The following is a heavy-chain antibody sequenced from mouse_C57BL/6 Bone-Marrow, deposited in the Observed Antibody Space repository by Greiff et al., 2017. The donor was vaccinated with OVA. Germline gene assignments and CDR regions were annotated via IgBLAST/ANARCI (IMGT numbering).Heavy chain of an antibody. Sequence: VQLQQSGAELVRPGASVKLSCKASGYTFTDYYINWVKQRPGQGLEWIARIYPGSGNTYYNEKFKGKATLTAEKSSSTAYMQLSSLTSEDSAVYFCARGGWLLPYYYAMDYWGQGTSVTVSS. CDR2: IYPGSGNT. V-gene: IGHV1-76*01. D-gene: IGHD2-3*01. CDR3: ARGGWLLPYYYAMDY. J-gene: IGHJ4*01. CDR1: GYTFTDYY.